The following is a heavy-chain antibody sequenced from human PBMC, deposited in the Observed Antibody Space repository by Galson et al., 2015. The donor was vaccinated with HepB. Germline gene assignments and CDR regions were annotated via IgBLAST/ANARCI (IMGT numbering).Heavy chain of an antibody. Sequence: SLRLSCAASGFSFTRYAMTWVRQAPGKGLEWVSSITSSGGNSYYTDSVKGRFTVARDNSKNTLLLQLNSLRAEDTAMYFCAKDGFMVANNPYHFLYWGQGTLVTVSS. J-gene: IGHJ4*02. CDR1: GFSFTRYA. CDR2: ITSSGGNS. CDR3: AKDGFMVANNPYHFLY. V-gene: IGHV3-23*01. D-gene: IGHD2/OR15-2a*01.